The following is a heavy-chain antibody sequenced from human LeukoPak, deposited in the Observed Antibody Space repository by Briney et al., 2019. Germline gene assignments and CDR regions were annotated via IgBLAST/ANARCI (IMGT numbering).Heavy chain of an antibody. Sequence: GGSLRLSCAASGFTFSSYGMHWVRQAPGKGLEWVAVISYDGSNKYYADSVKGRFTNSRDNSKNTLYLQMNSLRAEDTAVYYCAKDGPDGYPNIDYWGQGTLVTVSS. D-gene: IGHD5-18*01. CDR3: AKDGPDGYPNIDY. V-gene: IGHV3-30*18. CDR1: GFTFSSYG. J-gene: IGHJ4*02. CDR2: ISYDGSNK.